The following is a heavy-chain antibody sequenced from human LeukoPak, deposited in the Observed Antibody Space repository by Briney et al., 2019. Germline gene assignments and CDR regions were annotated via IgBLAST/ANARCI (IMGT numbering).Heavy chain of an antibody. Sequence: SETLSLTCAVFGGSFSGYYWNWIRQPPGKGLEWIGEINQSGSTNYNSSLKSRVTISVDTSKNQFSLKLTSVTAADTAVYFCARGIVSGSAWYFGCYFDYWGQGTLVTVSS. CDR3: ARGIVSGSAWYFGCYFDY. J-gene: IGHJ4*02. D-gene: IGHD6-19*01. V-gene: IGHV4-34*01. CDR1: GGSFSGYY. CDR2: INQSGST.